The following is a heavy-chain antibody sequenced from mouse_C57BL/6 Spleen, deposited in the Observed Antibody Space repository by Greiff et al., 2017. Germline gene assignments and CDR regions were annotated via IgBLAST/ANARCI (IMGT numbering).Heavy chain of an antibody. J-gene: IGHJ1*03. CDR3: ARGNYYGSSYVRYFDV. Sequence: EVQLQQSGPELVKPGASVKISCKASGYSFTDYNMNWVKQSNGKSLEWIGVINPNYGTTSYNQKFKGKATLTVDQSSSTAYMQLNSLTSEDSAVYYCARGNYYGSSYVRYFDVWGTGTTVTVSS. CDR1: GYSFTDYN. D-gene: IGHD1-1*01. CDR2: INPNYGTT. V-gene: IGHV1-39*01.